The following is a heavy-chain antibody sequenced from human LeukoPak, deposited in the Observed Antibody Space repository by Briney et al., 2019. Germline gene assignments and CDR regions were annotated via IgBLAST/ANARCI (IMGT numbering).Heavy chain of an antibody. V-gene: IGHV3-48*03. CDR2: ISSSGSTI. J-gene: IGHJ5*02. CDR1: GFTFSSYE. Sequence: GGSLRLSCAASGFTFSSYEMNWVRQAPGKGLEWVSYISSSGSTIYYADSVKGRFTISRDNAKNSLYLQMNSLRAEDTAVYYCAGSSSWHSDWFDPWGQGTLVTVPS. CDR3: AGSSSWHSDWFDP. D-gene: IGHD6-13*01.